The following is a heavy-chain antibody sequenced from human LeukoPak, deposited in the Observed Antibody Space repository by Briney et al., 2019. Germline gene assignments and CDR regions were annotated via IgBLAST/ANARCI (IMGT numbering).Heavy chain of an antibody. Sequence: GGSLRLSCAASGFSFNSYCMSWVRQTPGKGLEWVANIKQDESEKYYVASVKGRFTISRDNTKNSLYLQINRLRADDTAVYYCARGAYYFGYWGQGTLVSVSS. J-gene: IGHJ4*02. CDR1: GFSFNSYC. V-gene: IGHV3-7*01. CDR2: IKQDESEK. CDR3: ARGAYYFGY.